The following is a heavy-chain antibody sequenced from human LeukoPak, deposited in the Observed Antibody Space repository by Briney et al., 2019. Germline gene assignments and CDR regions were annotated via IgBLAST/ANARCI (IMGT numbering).Heavy chain of an antibody. D-gene: IGHD6-13*01. CDR1: GFTFRKYW. CDR3: AKDLIGAAVNYFDY. J-gene: IGHJ4*02. Sequence: GGSLRLSCAASGFTFRKYWLHWVRQAPGKGLVWVSRINPDDESTSYADSVKGRFTISRDYSKNTLYLQMNSLRTEDTAVYYCAKDLIGAAVNYFDYWGQGTLVTVSS. CDR2: INPDDEST. V-gene: IGHV3-74*01.